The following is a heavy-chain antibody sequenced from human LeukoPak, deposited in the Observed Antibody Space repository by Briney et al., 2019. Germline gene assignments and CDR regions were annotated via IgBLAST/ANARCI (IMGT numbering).Heavy chain of an antibody. D-gene: IGHD3-22*01. V-gene: IGHV3-48*03. CDR2: ISISGTNM. Sequence: PGGSLRLSCAASGFTFSGYEMNWVRQAPGKGLEWVSYISISGTNMLYADSVKGRFTISRDNSRTSLYLQMSSLRAEDTAVYYCARGGGSAYHYNALDIWGLGTMVTVSS. CDR3: ARGGGSAYHYNALDI. CDR1: GFTFSGYE. J-gene: IGHJ3*02.